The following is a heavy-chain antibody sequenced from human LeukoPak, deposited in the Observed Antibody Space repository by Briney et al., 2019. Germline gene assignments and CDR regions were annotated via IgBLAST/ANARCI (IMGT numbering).Heavy chain of an antibody. CDR3: ARSFMGSGRFDP. Sequence: ASVKVSCKASGYTFTSYGISWVRQAPGQGLEWMGWISAYNGNTNYAQTLQGRVTMTTDTSTSTAYMELRSLSSDDTAVYYCARSFMGSGRFDPWGQGTLVTVSS. V-gene: IGHV1-18*01. D-gene: IGHD6-13*01. J-gene: IGHJ5*02. CDR1: GYTFTSYG. CDR2: ISAYNGNT.